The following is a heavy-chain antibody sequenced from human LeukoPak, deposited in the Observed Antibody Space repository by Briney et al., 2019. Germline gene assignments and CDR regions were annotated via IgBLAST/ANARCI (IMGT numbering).Heavy chain of an antibody. V-gene: IGHV3-9*01. Sequence: PGGSLRLSCAASGFTFNDYAMHWVRQAPGKGLEWVSGISWNSGSIGYADSVKGRFTISRDNAKNSLYLQMNSLRAEDTALYHCARAGGPDDAESYDFWSGYYPNWFDPWGQGTLVTVSS. D-gene: IGHD3-3*01. CDR1: GFTFNDYA. CDR2: ISWNSGSI. J-gene: IGHJ5*02. CDR3: ARAGGPDDAESYDFWSGYYPNWFDP.